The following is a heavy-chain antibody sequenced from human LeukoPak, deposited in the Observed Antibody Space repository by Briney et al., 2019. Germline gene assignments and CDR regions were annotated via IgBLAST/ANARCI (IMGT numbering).Heavy chain of an antibody. Sequence: SQTLSLTCTISGDSTDSGGYSWSWIRQPPGKGLEWIGYIHQSGTTYLNPSFSSRVTMSKDSSKNQFSLSLRSVTAADTAVYYCARRVAGSGTSYFDRWGLGTPVTVSS. CDR1: GDSTDSGGYS. V-gene: IGHV4-30-2*01. D-gene: IGHD3-10*01. CDR2: IHQSGTT. J-gene: IGHJ4*02. CDR3: ARRVAGSGTSYFDR.